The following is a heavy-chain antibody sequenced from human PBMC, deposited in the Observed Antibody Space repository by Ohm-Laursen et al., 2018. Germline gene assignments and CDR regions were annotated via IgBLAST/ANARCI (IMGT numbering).Heavy chain of an antibody. V-gene: IGHV1-2*02. Sequence: AASVKVSCNASGYIFTGYYMFWVRQAPGQGLEWMGWINPNSGATNYAQKFQGRVTMTRDTSITTAYMEVNRLTSDDTAVYYCAKTPASGWYVDYWGQGTLVTVSS. J-gene: IGHJ4*02. CDR1: GYIFTGYY. D-gene: IGHD6-19*01. CDR3: AKTPASGWYVDY. CDR2: INPNSGAT.